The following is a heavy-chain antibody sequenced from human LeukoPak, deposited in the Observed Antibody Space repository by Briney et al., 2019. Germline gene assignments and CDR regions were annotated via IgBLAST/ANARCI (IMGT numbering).Heavy chain of an antibody. CDR1: GGSIDSYY. D-gene: IGHD3-10*01. CDR2: IYYSGST. V-gene: IGHV4-59*01. CDR3: ARESFGSGRNNWFDP. Sequence: SETLSLTCTVSGGSIDSYYWSWIRQPPGKGLEWIGFIYYSGSTKYSPSLKSRVTISMDRSTNQFSLKLTSVTAADTAVYYCARESFGSGRNNWFDPWGQGTLVTVSS. J-gene: IGHJ5*02.